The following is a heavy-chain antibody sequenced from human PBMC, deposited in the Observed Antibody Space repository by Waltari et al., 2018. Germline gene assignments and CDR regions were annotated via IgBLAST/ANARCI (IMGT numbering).Heavy chain of an antibody. CDR1: GFTFSSVE. J-gene: IGHJ4*02. Sequence: EVQLVESGGGLVQPGGSLRLSCAASGFTFSSVEMNWVRQAPGKGLEWFSYISSDADTIYYADSVKGRFTISRDNAKNSLFLQLNSLRAEDTAVYYCAREMTSIPHFDSWGQGTLVTVSS. CDR2: ISSDADTI. D-gene: IGHD2-21*02. V-gene: IGHV3-48*03. CDR3: AREMTSIPHFDS.